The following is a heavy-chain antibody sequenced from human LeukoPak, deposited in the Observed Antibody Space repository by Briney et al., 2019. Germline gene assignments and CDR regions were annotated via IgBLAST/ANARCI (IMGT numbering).Heavy chain of an antibody. CDR2: IYYSGST. J-gene: IGHJ4*02. Sequence: SETLSLTCTVSGGSISSYYWSWIRQPPGKGLEWIGYIYYSGSTDYNPSLKSRVTISVDTSKNQFSLKLSSVTAADTAVYYCARQLGYSYGNDYWGQGTLVTVSS. CDR1: GGSISSYY. V-gene: IGHV4-59*08. CDR3: ARQLGYSYGNDY. D-gene: IGHD5-18*01.